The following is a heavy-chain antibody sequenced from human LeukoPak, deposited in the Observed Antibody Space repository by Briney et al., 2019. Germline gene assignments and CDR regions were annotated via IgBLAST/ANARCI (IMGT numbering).Heavy chain of an antibody. D-gene: IGHD1-1*01. CDR3: ARHPWNSGMDV. J-gene: IGHJ6*02. Sequence: SETLSLTYSVSGGSISSSTYYWVWIRQPPGKGLEWIGSIYNSGSTYYNPSLKSRVTISVDTSKNQFSLKLNSVTAADTAVYYCARHPWNSGMDVWGQGTTVTVSS. CDR1: GGSISSSTYY. V-gene: IGHV4-39*01. CDR2: IYNSGST.